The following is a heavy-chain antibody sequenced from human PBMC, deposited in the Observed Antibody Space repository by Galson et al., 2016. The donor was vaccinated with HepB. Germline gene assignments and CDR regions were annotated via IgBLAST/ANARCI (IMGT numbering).Heavy chain of an antibody. V-gene: IGHV4-39*07. J-gene: IGHJ4*02. CDR1: GGSIDRSDFY. CDR3: ARDHAYAWGQVGH. CDR2: IHYSGHT. Sequence: SETLSLTCTVSGGSIDRSDFYWGWIRQPPGKGLEWIGSIHYSGHTYYSPSLKGRVTISVDTSKNQFSLRLRSLTAAGTAVYYCARDHAYAWGQVGHWGQGTVASVSS. D-gene: IGHD3-16*01.